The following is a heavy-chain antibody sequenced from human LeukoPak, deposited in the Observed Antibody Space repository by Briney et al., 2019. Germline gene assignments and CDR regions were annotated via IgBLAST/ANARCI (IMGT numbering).Heavy chain of an antibody. CDR2: ISSSSSYI. J-gene: IGHJ5*02. Sequence: GGSLRLSCAASGFTFSSYSMNWVRQAPGKGLEWVSSISSSSSYIYYADSVKGRFTISRDNAKNSLYLQMNSLRAEDTAVYYCARDDAMGHSGSYYYYWFDPWGQGTLVTVSS. V-gene: IGHV3-21*01. D-gene: IGHD3-10*01. CDR1: GFTFSSYS. CDR3: ARDDAMGHSGSYYYYWFDP.